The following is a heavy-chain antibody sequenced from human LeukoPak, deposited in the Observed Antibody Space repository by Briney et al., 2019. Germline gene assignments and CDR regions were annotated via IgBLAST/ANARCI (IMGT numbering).Heavy chain of an antibody. J-gene: IGHJ4*02. V-gene: IGHV1-3*01. CDR2: INAGNGNT. CDR1: GYTFTSYA. Sequence: ASVKVSCKASGYTFTSYAMHWVRQAPGQRLEWMGWINAGNGNTKYSQKFQGRVTITRDTSAGTAYMELSSLRSEDTAVYYCARDPLDIVATMYYFDYWGQGTLVTVSS. CDR3: ARDPLDIVATMYYFDY. D-gene: IGHD5-12*01.